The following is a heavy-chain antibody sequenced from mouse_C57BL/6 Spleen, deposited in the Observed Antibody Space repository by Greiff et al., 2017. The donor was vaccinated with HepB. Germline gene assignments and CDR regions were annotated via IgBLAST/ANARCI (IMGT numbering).Heavy chain of an antibody. V-gene: IGHV1-82*01. CDR2: IYPGDGDT. Sequence: QVQLQQSGPELVKPGASVKISCKASGYAFSSSWMNWVKQRPGKGLEWIGRIYPGDGDTNYNGKFKGKATLTADKSSSTAYMQLSSLTSEDSAVYFCASGNLGGYGNYWYFDVWGTGTTVTVSS. J-gene: IGHJ1*03. CDR1: GYAFSSSW. D-gene: IGHD2-10*02. CDR3: ASGNLGGYGNYWYFDV.